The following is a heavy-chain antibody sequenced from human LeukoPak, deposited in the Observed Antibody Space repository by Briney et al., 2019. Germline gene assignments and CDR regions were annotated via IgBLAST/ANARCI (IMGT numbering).Heavy chain of an antibody. J-gene: IGHJ6*02. CDR1: GYTFTSYD. CDR2: MNPNSGNT. Sequence: GASVKVSCKASGYTFTSYDINWVRQATGQGLEWMGWMNPNSGNTGYAQKFQGRVTMTRNTSISTAYMELSSLRSEDTAVYYCARGREFIAAAVTDYYYGMDVWGQGTTVTVSS. V-gene: IGHV1-8*01. CDR3: ARGREFIAAAVTDYYYGMDV. D-gene: IGHD6-13*01.